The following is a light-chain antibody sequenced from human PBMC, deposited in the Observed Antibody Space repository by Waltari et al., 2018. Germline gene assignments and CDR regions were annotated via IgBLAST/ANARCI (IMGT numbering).Light chain of an antibody. CDR1: SGHSSNI. CDR2: VNSDGSP. V-gene: IGLV4-69*01. J-gene: IGLJ3*02. Sequence: QLVLTQSPSASASLGASVRLTCTLDSGHSSNIIAWHQQQPEKGPRYLMKVNSDGSPSKGDAIPDRFSGSGSGAERYLTISSVQSEDEADYYCQTGGHGTWVFGGGTKLTVL. CDR3: QTGGHGTWV.